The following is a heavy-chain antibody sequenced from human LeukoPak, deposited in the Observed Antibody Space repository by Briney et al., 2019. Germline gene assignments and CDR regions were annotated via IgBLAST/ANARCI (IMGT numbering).Heavy chain of an antibody. V-gene: IGHV5-51*01. Sequence: GESLKISCKGSGYSFTSYWIGWVRQMPGKGLEWMGIIYPDDSDTRYSPSFQGQVTISADKSIGTAYLQWSSLKASDTAMYYCARSHCSGGSPCYYGMDVWGQGTTVTVSS. J-gene: IGHJ6*02. CDR2: IYPDDSDT. CDR3: ARSHCSGGSPCYYGMDV. D-gene: IGHD2-15*01. CDR1: GYSFTSYW.